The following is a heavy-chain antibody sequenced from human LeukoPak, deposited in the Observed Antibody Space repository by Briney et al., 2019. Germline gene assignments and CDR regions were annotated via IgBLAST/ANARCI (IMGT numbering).Heavy chain of an antibody. CDR3: AKRGSYYYYMDV. V-gene: IGHV3-30*02. J-gene: IGHJ6*03. CDR1: GFTFSDHG. CDR2: IRYDGSHT. D-gene: IGHD3-10*01. Sequence: AGSLRLSCAASGFTFSDHGLHWVHQGPGQGLEWVTFIRYDGSHTYYADSVEGRFAISRDTSKNTLYLQMNTLRPEDMAVYYFAKRGSYYYYMDVWGKGTTVSVSS.